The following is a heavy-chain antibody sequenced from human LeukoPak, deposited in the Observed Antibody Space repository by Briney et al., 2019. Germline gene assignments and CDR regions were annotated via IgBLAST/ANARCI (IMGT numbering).Heavy chain of an antibody. CDR3: ARGRCSSTSCYFDY. CDR2: IGYAGDT. D-gene: IGHD2-2*01. V-gene: IGHV3-13*01. CDR1: GFTFSSYD. Sequence: PWGSLRLSCAASGFTFSSYDMHWVRQATGKGLEWVSAIGYAGDTYYPGSVKGRFTISIENSKNSLYLQMNSLRAGDTAVYYCARGRCSSTSCYFDYWGQGTLVTVSS. J-gene: IGHJ4*02.